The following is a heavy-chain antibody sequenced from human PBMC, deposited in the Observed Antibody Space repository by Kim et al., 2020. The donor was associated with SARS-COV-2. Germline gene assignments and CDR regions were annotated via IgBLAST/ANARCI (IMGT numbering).Heavy chain of an antibody. J-gene: IGHJ3*02. CDR1: GFTFSDYY. CDR2: LSETSTYI. CDR3: AKEIVTGSGAAFDI. V-gene: IGHV3-11*05. D-gene: IGHD1-20*01. Sequence: GGSLRLSCAASGFTFSDYYMNWIRQAPGKGLEWVSSLSETSTYIRYADSVKGRFTISRDNAKTSLYLQMNSLRAEDTAVYYCAKEIVTGSGAAFDIWGQGTMVTVSS.